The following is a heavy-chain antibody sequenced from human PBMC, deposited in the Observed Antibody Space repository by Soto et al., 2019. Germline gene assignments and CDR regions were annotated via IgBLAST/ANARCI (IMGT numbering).Heavy chain of an antibody. V-gene: IGHV5-51*01. CDR2: IYPGDSDT. CDR1: GYIFSKYW. Sequence: PGESLRISCQSSGYIFSKYWIGWVRQLPGKGLEWMGIIYPGDSDTRYSPSFQGQVTISADKSITTAYLQWRSLKASDTAIYYCVVYSSSSGRHFAYWGQGTLVTVSS. CDR3: VVYSSSSGRHFAY. J-gene: IGHJ4*02. D-gene: IGHD6-6*01.